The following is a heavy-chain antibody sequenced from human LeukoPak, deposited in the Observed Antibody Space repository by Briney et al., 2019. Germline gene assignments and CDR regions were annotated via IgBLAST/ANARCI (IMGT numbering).Heavy chain of an antibody. J-gene: IGHJ5*02. CDR3: ARGGSSSWYSEGFDP. Sequence: PSETLSLTCTVSGGSISSYYWSWIRQPAGKGLEWIGRIYTSGSTNYNPSLKSRVTMSVDTSKNQFSLKLSSVTAADTAVYYCARGGSSSWYSEGFDPWGQGTLVTVSS. D-gene: IGHD6-13*01. V-gene: IGHV4-4*07. CDR1: GGSISSYY. CDR2: IYTSGST.